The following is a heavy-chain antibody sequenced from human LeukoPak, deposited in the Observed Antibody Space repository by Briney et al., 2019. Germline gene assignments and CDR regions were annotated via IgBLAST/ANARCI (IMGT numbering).Heavy chain of an antibody. CDR1: GDSFSGHY. Sequence: SETLSLTCAVYGDSFSGHYWSWIRQPPGEGLEWIGEITDGGRTSYSPSLKSRATISVVPSQRQFSLELGSVTAADTAIYYCVRRSRVAMPNALDLISDFWGQGTLVTVSS. CDR2: ITDGGRT. V-gene: IGHV4-34*01. D-gene: IGHD6-13*01. CDR3: VRRSRVAMPNALDLISDF. J-gene: IGHJ4*02.